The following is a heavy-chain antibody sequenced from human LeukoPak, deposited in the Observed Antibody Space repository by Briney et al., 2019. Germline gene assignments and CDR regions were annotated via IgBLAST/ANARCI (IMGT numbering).Heavy chain of an antibody. CDR2: INPSGGST. J-gene: IGHJ4*02. V-gene: IGHV1-46*01. D-gene: IGHD1-26*01. Sequence: ASVKVSCKASGYTFTSYYMHWVRQAPGQGLEWMGIINPSGGSTSYAQKFQGRVTMTTDTSTNTAYMELRSLRSDDTAVYYCARGIHSGNSGPYYFDYWGQGTLVTVSS. CDR1: GYTFTSYY. CDR3: ARGIHSGNSGPYYFDY.